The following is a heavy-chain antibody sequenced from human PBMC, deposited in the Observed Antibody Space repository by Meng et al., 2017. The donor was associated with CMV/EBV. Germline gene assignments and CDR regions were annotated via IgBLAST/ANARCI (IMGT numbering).Heavy chain of an antibody. CDR2: ISSSSSYI. Sequence: GGSLRLSCKVSGDNFSNYWIGWVRQMPGKGLEWVSSISSSSSYIYYADSVKGRFTISRDNAKNSLYLQMNSLRAEDTAVYYCARGLRFLYCSSTSCYTYYYYYGMDVWGQGTTVTVSS. CDR3: ARGLRFLYCSSTSCYTYYYYYGMDV. J-gene: IGHJ6*02. D-gene: IGHD2-2*02. CDR1: GDNFSNYW. V-gene: IGHV3-21*01.